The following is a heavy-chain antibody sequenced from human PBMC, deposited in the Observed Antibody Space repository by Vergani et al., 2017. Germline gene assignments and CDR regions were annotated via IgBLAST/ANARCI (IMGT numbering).Heavy chain of an antibody. CDR1: GFSFPGYA. J-gene: IGHJ4*02. CDR3: TKGMRGYTGHFGDY. D-gene: IGHD5-12*01. CDR2: VSGSSATP. V-gene: IGHV3-23*04. Sequence: VQLVESGGGVVQRGGSLRLSCATSGFSFPGYAMSWVRQAPGKGLEWVSSVSGSSATPYYADSVKGRFIISRDNSKNTLHLQMNSLRADDTAVYYCTKGMRGYTGHFGDYMGQGSLAAVSS.